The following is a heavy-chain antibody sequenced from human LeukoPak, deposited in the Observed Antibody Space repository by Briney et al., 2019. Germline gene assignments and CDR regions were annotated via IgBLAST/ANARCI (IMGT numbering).Heavy chain of an antibody. D-gene: IGHD3-9*01. CDR1: GYTFTSYA. CDR3: AREGFTLTGCSAKYPIYGY. J-gene: IGHJ4*02. Sequence: ASVKVSCKASGYTFTSYAMNWVRQAPGQGLEWMGWISTNTGNPTYAQGFTGRFVFSLDTSVSTAYLQISSLKAGDTAVYYCAREGFTLTGCSAKYPIYGYWGQGTLVTVSS. CDR2: ISTNTGNP. V-gene: IGHV7-4-1*02.